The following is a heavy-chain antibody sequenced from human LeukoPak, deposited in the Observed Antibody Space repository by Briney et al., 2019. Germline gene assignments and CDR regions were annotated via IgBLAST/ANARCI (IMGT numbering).Heavy chain of an antibody. D-gene: IGHD3-22*01. CDR2: IDHSGNT. CDR3: ARAIRGRMIVVPVDTRFDP. J-gene: IGHJ5*02. CDR1: GETMRNYY. V-gene: IGHV4-59*12. Sequence: SEALSLTCTVAGETMRNYYWNWIRQPPGKGLEWIGYIDHSGNTIYNYNPSLKSRVTISVDTSKNQFSLKLSSVTAADTAVYYCARAIRGRMIVVPVDTRFDPWGQGTLVTVSS.